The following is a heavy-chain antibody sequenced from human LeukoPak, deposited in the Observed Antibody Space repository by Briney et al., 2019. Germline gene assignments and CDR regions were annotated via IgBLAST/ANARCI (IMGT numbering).Heavy chain of an antibody. CDR3: ARDFSLTRLERPFDS. V-gene: IGHV3-7*01. J-gene: IGHJ4*02. D-gene: IGHD1-1*01. CDR2: INRDGSDK. Sequence: PGGSLRLSCAASGFTFSSYWMIWVRQAPGKGLEWVANINRDGSDKYYVDSVKGRFTISRDNAKNSLYLQMNSLRPEDTAVYYCARDFSLTRLERPFDSWGQGTLVTVSS. CDR1: GFTFSSYW.